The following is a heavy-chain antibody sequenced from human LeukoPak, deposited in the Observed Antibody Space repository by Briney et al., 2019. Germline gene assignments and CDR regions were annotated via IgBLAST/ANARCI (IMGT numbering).Heavy chain of an antibody. Sequence: GASVKVSCKASGGTFSSYAISWVRQAPGQGLEWMGGIIPIFGTANYAQKFQGRVTITADKSTSTAYMELSSLRSEDTAVYYCARAKGPYDYVWGSYRSPQYYFDYWGQGTLVTVSS. V-gene: IGHV1-69*06. D-gene: IGHD3-16*02. J-gene: IGHJ4*02. CDR3: ARAKGPYDYVWGSYRSPQYYFDY. CDR2: IIPIFGTA. CDR1: GGTFSSYA.